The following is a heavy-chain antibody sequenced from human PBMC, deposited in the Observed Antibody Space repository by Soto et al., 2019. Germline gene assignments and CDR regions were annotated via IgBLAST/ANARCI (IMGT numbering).Heavy chain of an antibody. Sequence: ASVKVSCKASGYTFTSYSMHWVRQAPGQGLEWMGIINPSGGSTSYAQKFQGRVTMTRDTSTSIVYMELSSLRSEDTAVYYCAREMVATTFDYWGQVTLVTVSS. CDR1: GYTFTSYS. J-gene: IGHJ4*02. V-gene: IGHV1-46*03. D-gene: IGHD5-12*01. CDR2: INPSGGST. CDR3: AREMVATTFDY.